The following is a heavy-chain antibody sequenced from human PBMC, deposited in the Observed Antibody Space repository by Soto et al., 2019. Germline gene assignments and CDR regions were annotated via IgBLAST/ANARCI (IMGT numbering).Heavy chain of an antibody. CDR2: IYSGGST. J-gene: IGHJ4*02. Sequence: EVQLVESGGGLVQPGGSLRLSCAASGFTVSSNYMSWVRQAPGKGLEWVSVIYSGGSTYYADSVKGRFTISRDNSKNTLNLKMNSLRAEDRAVYYCGAKRGGPNGGYFAYGGQEPLVPFPS. CDR3: GAKRGGPNGGYFAY. D-gene: IGHD3-10*01. V-gene: IGHV3-66*01. CDR1: GFTVSSNY.